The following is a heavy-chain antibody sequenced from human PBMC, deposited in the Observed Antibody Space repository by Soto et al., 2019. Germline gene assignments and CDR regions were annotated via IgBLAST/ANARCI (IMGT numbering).Heavy chain of an antibody. CDR3: ARASGPFDY. J-gene: IGHJ4*02. Sequence: QVQLVESGGGVVQPGRSLRLSCAASGFTFSSYGMHWVRQAPGKGLDWVAVIWFAGSNKNYADAVKGRFTISRDNSKNTLYLQMNSLRAEDTALYYCARASGPFDYWGQGTLVTVSS. CDR1: GFTFSSYG. CDR2: IWFAGSNK. V-gene: IGHV3-33*01.